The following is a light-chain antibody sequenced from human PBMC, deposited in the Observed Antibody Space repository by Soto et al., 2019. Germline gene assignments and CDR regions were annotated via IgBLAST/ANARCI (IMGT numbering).Light chain of an antibody. CDR2: EVS. CDR3: NSYAGSNNWV. CDR1: SSDVGGYNY. J-gene: IGLJ3*02. V-gene: IGLV2-8*01. Sequence: QSALTQPPSASGSPGQSVTISCTGTSSDVGGYNYVSWYQQHPGKAPKLMIYEVSKRPSGVPDRFSGSKSGNTAALTGSGLEAEDEADYYCNSYAGSNNWVFGGGTQLTVL.